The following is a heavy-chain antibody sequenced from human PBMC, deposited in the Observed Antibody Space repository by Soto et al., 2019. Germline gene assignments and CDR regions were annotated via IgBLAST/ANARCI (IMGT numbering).Heavy chain of an antibody. J-gene: IGHJ4*02. CDR1: GGSISSYY. CDR3: AGRYGRAFDY. V-gene: IGHV4-59*08. CDR2: IYYSGST. Sequence: QVQLQESGPGLVKPSETLSLTCTVSGGSISSYYWSWIRQPPGKGLEWIGYIYYSGSTNYNPSLKSRVTLSVDTSKNQFSLKLSSVTAADTAVYYCAGRYGRAFDYWGQGTLVTVSS. D-gene: IGHD1-1*01.